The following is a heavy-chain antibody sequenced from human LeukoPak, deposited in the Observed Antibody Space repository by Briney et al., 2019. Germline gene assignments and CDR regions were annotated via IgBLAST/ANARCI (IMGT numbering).Heavy chain of an antibody. Sequence: SVKVSCKASGGTFSSYAISWVRQAPGQGLEWMGRIIPILGMANYAQKFQGRVTITADKSTSTAYMELSSLRSEDTAVYYCASLYSSPHWGQGTLVTVSS. D-gene: IGHD6-13*01. CDR1: GGTFSSYA. V-gene: IGHV1-69*04. CDR3: ASLYSSPH. CDR2: IIPILGMA. J-gene: IGHJ4*02.